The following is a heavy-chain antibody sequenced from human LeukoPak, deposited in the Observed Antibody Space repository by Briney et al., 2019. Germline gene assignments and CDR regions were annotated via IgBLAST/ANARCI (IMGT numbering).Heavy chain of an antibody. CDR3: ARSISTVTDDNWFDP. J-gene: IGHJ5*02. CDR2: IYYSGST. D-gene: IGHD4-17*01. Sequence: SETLSLTCAVYGGSFSGYYWSWIRQPPGKGLEWIGSIYYSGSTYYNPSLKSRVTISVDTSKNQFSLKLSSVTAADTAVYYRARSISTVTDDNWFDPWGQGTLVTVSS. V-gene: IGHV4-34*01. CDR1: GGSFSGYY.